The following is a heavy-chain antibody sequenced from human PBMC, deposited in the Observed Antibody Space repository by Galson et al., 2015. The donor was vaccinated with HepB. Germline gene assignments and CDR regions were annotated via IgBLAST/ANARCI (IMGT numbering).Heavy chain of an antibody. J-gene: IGHJ4*02. D-gene: IGHD3-10*01. CDR1: GGSISSYY. Sequence: SETLSLTCTVSGGSISSYYWSWIRQPPGKGLEWIGYIYYSGSTNYNPSLKSRVTISVDTSKNQFSLKLSSVTAADTAVYYCARSMGFGEFDLQTLDYWGQGTLVTVSS. V-gene: IGHV4-59*08. CDR3: ARSMGFGEFDLQTLDY. CDR2: IYYSGST.